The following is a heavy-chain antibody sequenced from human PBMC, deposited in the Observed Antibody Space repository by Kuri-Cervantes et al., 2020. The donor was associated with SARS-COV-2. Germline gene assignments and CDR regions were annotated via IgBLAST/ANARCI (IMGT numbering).Heavy chain of an antibody. D-gene: IGHD6-19*01. CDR3: IAYPHGWVTGGGF. CDR2: IHSGGNT. V-gene: IGHV4-39*03. CDR1: GGSISSSDNYF. J-gene: IGHJ4*02. Sequence: SETLSLTCTVSGGSISSSDNYFWGWIRQPPGKGLEWIATIHSGGNTYYNVSLRSRLTMSVDTSKNQFSLRLTSVTAADMAVYYCIAYPHGWVTGGGFWGQGTLVTSPQ.